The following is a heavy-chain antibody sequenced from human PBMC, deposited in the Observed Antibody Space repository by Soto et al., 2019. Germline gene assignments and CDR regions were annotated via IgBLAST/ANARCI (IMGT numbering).Heavy chain of an antibody. V-gene: IGHV3-23*01. D-gene: IGHD1-1*01. CDR3: ANDTGLGGTESLCFDY. CDR2: ISGSGGST. CDR1: GFTFSRYA. J-gene: IGHJ4*01. Sequence: GGSLRLSCAASGFTFSRYAMSWVRLAPGKGLEWVSAISGSGGSTYYADSVKGRFTISRDNSKNTLYLQMNSLRAEDTAVYYCANDTGLGGTESLCFDYWGQGTLVTVSS.